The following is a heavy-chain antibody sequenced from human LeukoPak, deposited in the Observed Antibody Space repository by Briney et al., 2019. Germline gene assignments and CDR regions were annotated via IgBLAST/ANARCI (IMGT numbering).Heavy chain of an antibody. D-gene: IGHD3-10*01. CDR3: AKESRKSYGSGSYRNVFDY. J-gene: IGHJ4*02. CDR2: ISYDGSNK. V-gene: IGHV3-30*18. CDR1: GFTFSNYD. Sequence: GGSLRLSCAASGFTFSNYDMQWVRQAPGKGLEWVALISYDGSNKYYADSVKGRVTISRDNSKNTLYLQMNSLTPEDTAVYYCAKESRKSYGSGSYRNVFDYWGQGTLVTVSS.